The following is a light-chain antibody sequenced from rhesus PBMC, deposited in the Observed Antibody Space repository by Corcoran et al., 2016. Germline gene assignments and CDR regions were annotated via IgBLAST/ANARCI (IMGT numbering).Light chain of an antibody. Sequence: DIQMTQSPSSLSASVGDTVTITCRASQSFSSSLAWYQQKPGKAPNLLSYSASSLQSGVPSRFSGSKSGTDFTLTISSLQPEDIASYYCQQYYSYPHSFGQGTKVEIK. V-gene: IGKV1-46*01. CDR2: SAS. J-gene: IGKJ2*01. CDR1: QSFSSS. CDR3: QQYYSYPHS.